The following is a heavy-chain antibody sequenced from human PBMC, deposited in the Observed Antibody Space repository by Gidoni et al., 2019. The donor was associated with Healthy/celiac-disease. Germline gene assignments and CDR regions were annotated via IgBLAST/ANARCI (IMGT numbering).Heavy chain of an antibody. V-gene: IGHV4-61*01. CDR1: GGSVSSGSYC. Sequence: QVQLQESGPGLVKPSETLSLTCTVSGGSVSSGSYCWSWIRQPQGKGLEWIGYIYDSGRPNYNPPLKSRVPISVHTSKTQFSLKLSSVTAADTAVYYCARDFGSIAAAEGWFDPWGQGTLVTVSS. D-gene: IGHD6-13*01. J-gene: IGHJ5*02. CDR2: IYDSGRP. CDR3: ARDFGSIAAAEGWFDP.